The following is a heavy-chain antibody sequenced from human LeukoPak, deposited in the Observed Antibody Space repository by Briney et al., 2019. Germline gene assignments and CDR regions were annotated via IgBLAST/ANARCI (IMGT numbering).Heavy chain of an antibody. V-gene: IGHV4-30-2*01. CDR3: ARLSGDYFLAIDY. CDR1: GGSVSSGGYS. Sequence: NPSETLSLTCTVSGGSVSSGGYSWSWIRQPPGKGLEWIGYIYHSGSTYYNPSLKSRVTISVDRSKNQFSLKLSSVTAADTAVYYCARLSGDYFLAIDYWGQGTLVTVSS. D-gene: IGHD4-17*01. J-gene: IGHJ4*02. CDR2: IYHSGST.